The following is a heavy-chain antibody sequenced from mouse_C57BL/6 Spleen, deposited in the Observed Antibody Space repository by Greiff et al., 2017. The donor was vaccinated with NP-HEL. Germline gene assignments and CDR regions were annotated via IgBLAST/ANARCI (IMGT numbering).Heavy chain of an antibody. CDR2: IWSGGST. CDR1: GFSLTSYG. J-gene: IGHJ3*01. V-gene: IGHV2-2*01. D-gene: IGHD2-4*01. Sequence: VKLMESGPGLVQPSQSLSITCTVSGFSLTSYGVHWVRQSPGKGLEWLGVIWSGGSTDYNAAFISRLSISKDNSKSQVFFKMNSLQADDTAIYYCARGGDYDVGTWFAYWGQGTLVTVSA. CDR3: ARGGDYDVGTWFAY.